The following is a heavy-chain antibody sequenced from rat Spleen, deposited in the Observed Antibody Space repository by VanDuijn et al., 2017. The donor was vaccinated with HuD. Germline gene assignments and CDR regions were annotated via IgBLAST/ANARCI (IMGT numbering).Heavy chain of an antibody. CDR2: ISTGGSVT. CDR3: ATRDGGYPY. Sequence: EVQLVESGGGLVQPGGSLKLSCAASGFTFSDYDMAWVRQAPTRGLEWIASISTGGSVTYYRDSVKGRFTISRDDAKNTQYLQMDSLRSEDTATYYCATRDGGYPYWGQGAMVTVSS. J-gene: IGHJ2*01. CDR1: GFTFSDYD. V-gene: IGHV5S13*01. D-gene: IGHD1-11*01.